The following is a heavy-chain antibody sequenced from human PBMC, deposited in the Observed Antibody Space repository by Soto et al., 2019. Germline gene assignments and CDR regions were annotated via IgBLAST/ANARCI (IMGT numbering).Heavy chain of an antibody. Sequence: EVQLVESGGGLVQPGGSLRLSCAASGFTFSNYGMNWVRQAPGKGLEWVSYLSSSSSTVNYADSVKGRYTISRDNAKNSLYLQMNSLRDEDTAVYYCARGGGDRGAYWGQGTLVTVSS. J-gene: IGHJ4*02. D-gene: IGHD2-21*01. CDR3: ARGGGDRGAY. CDR1: GFTFSNYG. CDR2: LSSSSSTV. V-gene: IGHV3-48*02.